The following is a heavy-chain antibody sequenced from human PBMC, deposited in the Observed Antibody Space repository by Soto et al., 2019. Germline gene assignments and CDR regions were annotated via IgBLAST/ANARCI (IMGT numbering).Heavy chain of an antibody. V-gene: IGHV3-13*01. J-gene: IGHJ6*02. D-gene: IGHD3-9*01. CDR1: GSTPGSYA. CDR2: IGSGGET. CDR3: TRKTPPTGMEV. Sequence: EVQLVESGGGLVQPGGSLRPPCAALGSTPGSYAIHWVRQATGEGLAWVSGIGSGGETHYADSVKGRFIISREDGKNSLYLQMNNLRVGDTAVYYCTRKTPPTGMEVWGQGATVTVSS.